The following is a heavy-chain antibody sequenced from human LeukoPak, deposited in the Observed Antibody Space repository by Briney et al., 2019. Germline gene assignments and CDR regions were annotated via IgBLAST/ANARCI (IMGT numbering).Heavy chain of an antibody. D-gene: IGHD3-22*01. CDR3: ARELPPVVKYYFDF. V-gene: IGHV3-33*01. CDR1: GFTFRSFG. J-gene: IGHJ4*02. Sequence: QAGGSLRLSFAASGFTFRSFGMHWVRQPPGKGLEWVAVIWYDGSNKYYADSVKGRFTISRDNSKNTLYLQMNSLRAEDTAVYYCARELPPVVKYYFDFWGRGTLVTVSS. CDR2: IWYDGSNK.